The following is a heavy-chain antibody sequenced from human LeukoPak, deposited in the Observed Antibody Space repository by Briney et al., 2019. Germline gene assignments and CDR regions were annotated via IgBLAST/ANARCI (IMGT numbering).Heavy chain of an antibody. J-gene: IGHJ4*02. V-gene: IGHV1-46*01. CDR2: INPSGGST. Sequence: AASVKVSCKASGYTFTSYYMHWVRRAPGQGLEWMGIINPSGGSTSYAQKFQGRVTMTRDMSTSTVYMELSSLRSEDTAVYYCARRRSGNDSSGYYYGGLDYWGQGTLVTVSS. D-gene: IGHD3-22*01. CDR3: ARRRSGNDSSGYYYGGLDY. CDR1: GYTFTSYY.